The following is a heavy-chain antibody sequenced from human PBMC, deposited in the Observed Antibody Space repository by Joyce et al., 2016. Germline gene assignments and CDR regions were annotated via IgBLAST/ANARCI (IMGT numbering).Heavy chain of an antibody. Sequence: HLQLQESGPGLVKPSETLSLTCTVSGGSINSDAYFWGWIRQPPGKRLEWIGSVHYSGTTYYSPSRKSRVSMSVETSDKQFSLKLRSMTAADTAVYYCARVAESRGYSPWFDPWGQGTLVTVSS. D-gene: IGHD3-22*01. CDR2: VHYSGTT. J-gene: IGHJ5*02. CDR3: ARVAESRGYSPWFDP. CDR1: GGSINSDAYF. V-gene: IGHV4-39*07.